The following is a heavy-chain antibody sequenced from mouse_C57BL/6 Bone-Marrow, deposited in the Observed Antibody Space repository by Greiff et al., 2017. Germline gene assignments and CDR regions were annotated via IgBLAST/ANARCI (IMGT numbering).Heavy chain of an antibody. Sequence: VKLQQSGAELVRPGPSVTVSCTASGYAFTNYLIEWVKQRPGKGLEWIGVINPGSGGTNYNEKFKGTATLTADKSSRTAYMQLSSLTSEDSAVYFCARSSYWYFDVWGTGTTVTVSS. CDR3: ARSSYWYFDV. CDR2: INPGSGGT. V-gene: IGHV1-54*01. J-gene: IGHJ1*03. D-gene: IGHD1-1*01. CDR1: GYAFTNYL.